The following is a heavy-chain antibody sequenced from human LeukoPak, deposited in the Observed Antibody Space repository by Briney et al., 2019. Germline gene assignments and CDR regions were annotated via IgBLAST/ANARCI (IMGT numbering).Heavy chain of an antibody. V-gene: IGHV1-69*13. CDR1: GGTFSSYA. D-gene: IGHD6-19*01. CDR3: ARPAVAGLYYFDY. CDR2: IIPIFGTA. J-gene: IGHJ4*02. Sequence: EASVKVSCKASGGTFSSYAISWVRQAPGQGPEWMGGIIPIFGTANYAQKFQGRVTITADESTSTAYMELSSLRSEDTAVYYCARPAVAGLYYFDYWGQGTLVTVSS.